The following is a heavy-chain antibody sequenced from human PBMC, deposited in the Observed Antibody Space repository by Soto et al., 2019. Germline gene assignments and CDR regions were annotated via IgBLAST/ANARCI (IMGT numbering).Heavy chain of an antibody. J-gene: IGHJ5*02. CDR2: ITGSGDKT. CDR1: GFTFSTYA. CDR3: AKGVEGYCTSDRWLAYWSDP. Sequence: EVQLLESGGGLVQPGGSLGPSCAASGFTFSTYAMSWVRQAPGEGLEWVSAITGSGDKTFYADSVKGRFTISRENSKNTLYPQMSSLRAEDAAVYYCAKGVEGYCTSDRWLAYWSDPGGQGALVTVSS. V-gene: IGHV3-23*01. D-gene: IGHD2-8*02.